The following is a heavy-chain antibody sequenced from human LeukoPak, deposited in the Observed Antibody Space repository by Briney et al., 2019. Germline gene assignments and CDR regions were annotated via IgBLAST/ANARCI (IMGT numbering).Heavy chain of an antibody. Sequence: SVKVSCKASGGTFSSYAISWVRQAPGQGLEWMGGIIPIFGTANYAQKFQGRVTITADESTSTAYMELSSLRSEDTAVYYCAKGGQWVLLTPYYFDYWGQGTLVTVSS. V-gene: IGHV1-69*13. CDR3: AKGGQWVLLTPYYFDY. CDR2: IIPIFGTA. J-gene: IGHJ4*02. D-gene: IGHD1-26*01. CDR1: GGTFSSYA.